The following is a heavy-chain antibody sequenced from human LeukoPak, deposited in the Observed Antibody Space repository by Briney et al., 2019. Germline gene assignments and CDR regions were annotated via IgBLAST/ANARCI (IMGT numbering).Heavy chain of an antibody. J-gene: IGHJ4*02. V-gene: IGHV1-46*01. CDR2: INPSGGST. CDR3: ARTSEYYFDY. Sequence: ASVKVSCKASGCTFTSYYMHWVRQAPGQGLEWMGIINPSGGSTSYAQKFQGRVTMTRDTSTSTVYMELRSLRSDDTAVYYCARTSEYYFDYWGQGTLVTVSS. CDR1: GCTFTSYY.